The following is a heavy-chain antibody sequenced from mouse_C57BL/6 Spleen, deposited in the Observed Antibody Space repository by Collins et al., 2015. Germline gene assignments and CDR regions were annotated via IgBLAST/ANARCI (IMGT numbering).Heavy chain of an antibody. CDR2: IDPSDSYT. CDR3: ARKITTVVALSYWYFDV. J-gene: IGHJ1*03. V-gene: IGHV1-69*01. Sequence: QVQLQQPGAELVMPGASVKLSCKASGYTFTSYWMHWVKQRPGQGLEWIGEIDPSDSYTNYNQKFKGKSTLTVDKSSSTAYMQLSSLTSEDSAVYYCARKITTVVALSYWYFDVWGTGTTVTVSS. CDR1: GYTFTSYW. D-gene: IGHD1-1*01.